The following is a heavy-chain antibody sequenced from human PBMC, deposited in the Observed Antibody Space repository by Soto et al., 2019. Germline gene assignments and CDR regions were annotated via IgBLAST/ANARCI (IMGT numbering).Heavy chain of an antibody. CDR1: GGTFSSYA. V-gene: IGHV1-69*01. CDR2: IIPILGTA. Sequence: QVQLVQSGAEVKKPGSSVKVSCKASGGTFSSYAISWVRQAPGQGLEWMGGIIPILGTANYAQKFQGRVTIAADDTTSRASMQLSGLRSEDTAVYSCASDRHVGAPPPCPHVNDYCLDVWGQGTTVTVTS. CDR3: ASDRHVGAPPPCPHVNDYCLDV. D-gene: IGHD2-2*01. J-gene: IGHJ6*02.